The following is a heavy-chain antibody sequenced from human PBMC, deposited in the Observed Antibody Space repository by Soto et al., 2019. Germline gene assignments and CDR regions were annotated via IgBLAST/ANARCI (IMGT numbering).Heavy chain of an antibody. Sequence: PSETLSLTCTVSGGSISSGGYHWSWIRQHPGKGLEWIGYIYYSGSTYYNPSLKSRVTISIDTSKNQFSLKLSSVTAADTAVYYCARVRRGYSYGIDYWGQGTLVTVSS. CDR3: ARVRRGYSYGIDY. CDR1: GGSISSGGYH. J-gene: IGHJ4*02. V-gene: IGHV4-31*03. CDR2: IYYSGST. D-gene: IGHD5-18*01.